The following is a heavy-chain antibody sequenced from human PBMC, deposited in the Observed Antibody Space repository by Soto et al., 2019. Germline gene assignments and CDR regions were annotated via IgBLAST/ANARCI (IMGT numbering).Heavy chain of an antibody. CDR3: ARGYSSGWYLWYYFDY. D-gene: IGHD6-19*01. CDR2: ISAYNGNT. Sequence: ASVKVSCKASGYTFTSYGISWVRQAPGQGLEWMGWISAYNGNTNYAQKLQGRVTMTTDTSTSTAYMELRSLRSDDTAVYYCARGYSSGWYLWYYFDYWGQGTLVTVSS. V-gene: IGHV1-18*01. J-gene: IGHJ4*02. CDR1: GYTFTSYG.